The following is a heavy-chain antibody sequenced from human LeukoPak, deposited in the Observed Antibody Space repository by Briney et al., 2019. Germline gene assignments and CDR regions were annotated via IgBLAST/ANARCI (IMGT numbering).Heavy chain of an antibody. CDR3: ARGPPNWGYDY. Sequence: ASVKVSCKASGYTFTSYDINWVRQATGQGFEWMGWMSPNSGNTGYAQKFQGRVTMTRSTSMSTAYMELSSLRSDDTAVYYCARGPPNWGYDYWGPGTLVTVSS. J-gene: IGHJ4*02. CDR1: GYTFTSYD. V-gene: IGHV1-8*01. CDR2: MSPNSGNT. D-gene: IGHD7-27*01.